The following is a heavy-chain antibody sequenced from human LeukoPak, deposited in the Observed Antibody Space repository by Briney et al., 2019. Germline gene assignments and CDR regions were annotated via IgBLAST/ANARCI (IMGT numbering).Heavy chain of an antibody. D-gene: IGHD3-3*01. CDR1: GFTFSSYA. J-gene: IGHJ4*02. V-gene: IGHV3-23*01. CDR3: AKDSGLGVTIFGGGYG. Sequence: GGSLRLSCAASGFTFSSYAMSWVRQAPGKGLEWVSAISGSGGSTYYADSVKGRFTISRDNSKNTLYLQMNSLRAEDTAVYYCAKDSGLGVTIFGGGYGGGQGTLVTVSS. CDR2: ISGSGGST.